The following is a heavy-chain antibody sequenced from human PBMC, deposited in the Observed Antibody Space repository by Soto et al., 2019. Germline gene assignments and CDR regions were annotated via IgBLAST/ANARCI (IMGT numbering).Heavy chain of an antibody. CDR2: INHSGST. CDR3: ASLGGHSRFDP. CDR1: GGAFSGYY. Sequence: QVQLQQWGAGLLKPSETLSLTCAVYGGAFSGYYWSWIRQPPGKGLEWIGEINHSGSTNYNPSLKSRVTISVDTSKNQFSLKLSSVTAADTAVYYCASLGGHSRFDPWGQGTLVTVSS. J-gene: IGHJ5*02. V-gene: IGHV4-34*01. D-gene: IGHD3-16*01.